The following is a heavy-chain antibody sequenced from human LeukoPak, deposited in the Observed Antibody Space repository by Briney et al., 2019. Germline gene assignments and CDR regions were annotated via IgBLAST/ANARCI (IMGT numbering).Heavy chain of an antibody. J-gene: IGHJ3*02. CDR2: VHISGST. CDR3: AGESVTTGAFDI. CDR1: GGSISSRSYC. D-gene: IGHD4-17*01. V-gene: IGHV4-61*10. Sequence: PSETLSLTCTVSGGSISSRSYCWSWIRQPAGTGLEWIGHVHISGSTNYNSSLKSRVTISVDTSKNQFSLKLSSVTAADTAVYYCAGESVTTGAFDIWGQGTMVTVSS.